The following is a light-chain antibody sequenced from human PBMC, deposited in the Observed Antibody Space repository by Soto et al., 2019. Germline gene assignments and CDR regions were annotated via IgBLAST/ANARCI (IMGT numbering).Light chain of an antibody. CDR3: LQDHSYPWT. J-gene: IGKJ1*01. V-gene: IGKV1-6*01. CDR2: AAS. Sequence: ALQLTQSPSSLSASVGDRVTITCRAGQDIRSDLGWYQHKPGKAPRLLIHAASSLQSGVPSRFSGSASGTEFTLTISSLQPEDLASYYCLQDHSYPWTFGQGTKVEI. CDR1: QDIRSD.